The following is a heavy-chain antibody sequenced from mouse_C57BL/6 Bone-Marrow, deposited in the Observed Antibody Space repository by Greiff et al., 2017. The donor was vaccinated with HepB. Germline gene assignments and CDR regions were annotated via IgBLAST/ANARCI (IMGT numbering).Heavy chain of an antibody. J-gene: IGHJ4*01. CDR2: IDPSDSYT. Sequence: VQLQQPGAELVKPGASVKLSCKASGYTFTSYWMQWVKQRPGQGLEWIGEIDPSDSYTNYNQKFKGKATLTVDTSSSTAYMQLSSLTSEDSAVYYCARSGYPVDYWGQGTSVTVSS. CDR1: GYTFTSYW. V-gene: IGHV1-50*01. CDR3: ARSGYPVDY.